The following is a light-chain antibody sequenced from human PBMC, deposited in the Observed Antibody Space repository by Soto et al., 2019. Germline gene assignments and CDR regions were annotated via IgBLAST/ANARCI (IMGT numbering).Light chain of an antibody. CDR2: DAS. Sequence: EVVLTQSPATLSLSPGERATLSCRASQSVSRHLAWYQQKPGQAPRLLILDASDRATGIPARFSGSGSGTNFTLTISSLEPEDFAVYYCQQYNSWPLTFGGGTKVEIK. V-gene: IGKV3-11*01. CDR3: QQYNSWPLT. CDR1: QSVSRH. J-gene: IGKJ4*01.